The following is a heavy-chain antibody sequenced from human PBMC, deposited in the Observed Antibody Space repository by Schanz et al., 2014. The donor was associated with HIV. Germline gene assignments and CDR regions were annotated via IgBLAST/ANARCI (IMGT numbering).Heavy chain of an antibody. CDR3: AREAYSGSRGLWNYYYYYGMDV. Sequence: EVQLVESGGGLVQPGGSLRLSCAASGFTLSGFWMSWVRQAPGKGLEWVANVNQDGSVKYYVDSVKGRFTISRDDSMNTLHLQMNSLKTEDTAVYFCAREAYSGSRGLWNYYYYYGMDVWGQGTTVTVSS. CDR1: GFTLSGFW. V-gene: IGHV3-7*01. J-gene: IGHJ6*02. CDR2: VNQDGSVK. D-gene: IGHD3-10*01.